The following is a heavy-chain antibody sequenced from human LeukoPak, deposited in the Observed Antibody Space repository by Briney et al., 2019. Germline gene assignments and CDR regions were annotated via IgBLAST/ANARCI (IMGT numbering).Heavy chain of an antibody. J-gene: IGHJ3*02. CDR3: ASNYYYGSGSYYLSDAFDI. D-gene: IGHD3-10*01. CDR2: IWYDGSNK. CDR1: GFAFSDYS. Sequence: GGSLRLSCAASGFAFSDYSMNWVRQAPGKGLEWVAVIWYDGSNKYYADSVKGRFTISRDNSKNTLYLQMNSLRAEDTAVYYCASNYYYGSGSYYLSDAFDIWGQGTMVTVSS. V-gene: IGHV3-33*08.